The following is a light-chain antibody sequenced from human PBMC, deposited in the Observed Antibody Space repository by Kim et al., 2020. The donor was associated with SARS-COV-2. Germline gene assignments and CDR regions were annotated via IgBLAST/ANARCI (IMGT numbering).Light chain of an antibody. J-gene: IGLJ1*01. CDR1: KWGDKY. V-gene: IGLV3-1*01. CDR3: QAWDSSTEV. CDR2: QDS. Sequence: VAPGKTASVTCSGNKWGDKYACWYQQKPGQSPVLVIYQDSKRPSGIPERFSGSNSGNTATLTISGTQAMDEADYYCQAWDSSTEVFGTGTKVTVL.